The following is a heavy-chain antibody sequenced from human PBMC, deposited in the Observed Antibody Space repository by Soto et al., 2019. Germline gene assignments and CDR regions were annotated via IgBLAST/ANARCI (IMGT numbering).Heavy chain of an antibody. D-gene: IGHD4-17*01. CDR1: GFTFSNAW. CDR3: IAVTTLPYYFDY. Sequence: GGSLRLSCAASGFTFSNAWMSWVRQAPGKGLEWVGRIKSKTDGGTTDYAAPVKGRFTISRDDSKNTLYLQMNSLKTEDTAVYYCIAVTTLPYYFDYWGQGTLVTVSS. J-gene: IGHJ4*02. CDR2: IKSKTDGGTT. V-gene: IGHV3-15*01.